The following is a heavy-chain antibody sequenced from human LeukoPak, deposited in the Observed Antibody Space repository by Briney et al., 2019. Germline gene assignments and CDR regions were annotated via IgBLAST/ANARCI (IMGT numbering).Heavy chain of an antibody. CDR2: VGISSGNT. D-gene: IGHD5-12*01. Sequence: PGGSLRLSCAASGFTFSGYSMNWVRQAPGKGLEWISYVGISSGNTKYADSVKGRFTISGDSAKNSVFLQMNSLRVEDTAVYYCARDHRYAFDNWGQGTLVTVSS. CDR1: GFTFSGYS. CDR3: ARDHRYAFDN. J-gene: IGHJ4*02. V-gene: IGHV3-48*04.